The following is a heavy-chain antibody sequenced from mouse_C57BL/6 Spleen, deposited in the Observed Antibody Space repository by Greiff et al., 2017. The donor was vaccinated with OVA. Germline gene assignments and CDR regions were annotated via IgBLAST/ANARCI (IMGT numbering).Heavy chain of an antibody. V-gene: IGHV1-62-2*01. CDR1: GYTFTAYT. CDR3: ARHEDKEVESYWYFDV. Sequence: LVKPGASVKLSCTAFGYTFTAYTIHWVKQRSGQGLEWIGWFYPGSGSIKSNEKFKDKAKLTADKSSSTVYMELSRLTSEDSAVYFCARHEDKEVESYWYFDVWGTGTTVTVSS. D-gene: IGHD1-1*01. J-gene: IGHJ1*03. CDR2: FYPGSGSI.